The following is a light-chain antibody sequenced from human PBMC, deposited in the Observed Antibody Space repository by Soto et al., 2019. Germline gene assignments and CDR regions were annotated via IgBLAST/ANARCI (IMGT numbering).Light chain of an antibody. V-gene: IGLV2-23*02. CDR1: SSDVGICNC. CDR2: EVN. CDR3: CSSVGSPNWV. Sequence: QSVLTQPASVSGSPGQSISISGTGTSSDVGICNCVSWYQQHPGKAPTLMIYEVNKRPSGVSNRFSGSKSGNTASLTISGLQAEDEADYYCCSSVGSPNWVFGGGTKLTVL. J-gene: IGLJ3*02.